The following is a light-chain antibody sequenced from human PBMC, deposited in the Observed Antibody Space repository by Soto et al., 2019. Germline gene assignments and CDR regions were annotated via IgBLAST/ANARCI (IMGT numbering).Light chain of an antibody. V-gene: IGKV1-5*03. J-gene: IGKJ1*01. Sequence: DIQMTQSPSTLAASVGDGVTITCRARQTIRSWLAWYQQKPGKAPKLLIYKASTLKSGVPSRFSGSGSGTEFTLTISSLQPDDFATYYCQFETFGQGTKVDIK. CDR2: KAS. CDR3: QFET. CDR1: QTIRSW.